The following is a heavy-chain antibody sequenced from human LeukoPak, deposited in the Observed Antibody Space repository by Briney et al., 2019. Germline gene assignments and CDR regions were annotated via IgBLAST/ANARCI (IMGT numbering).Heavy chain of an antibody. CDR3: ARVVLMTAIPDYFDY. CDR2: IWTYHGNP. J-gene: IGHJ4*02. D-gene: IGHD2-21*02. CDR1: GYTFTNYG. V-gene: IGHV1-18*01. Sequence: ASVKVSCKATGYTFTNYGITWVRQAPGQGLEWMGWIWTYHGNPEYAQKLQGRVTMTTDTSTSTAYMELRSLRSDDTAVYYCARVVLMTAIPDYFDYWGQGTLVTVSS.